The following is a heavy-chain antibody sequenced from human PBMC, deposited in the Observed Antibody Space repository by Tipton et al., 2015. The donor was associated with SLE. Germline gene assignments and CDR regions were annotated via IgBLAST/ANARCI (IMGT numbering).Heavy chain of an antibody. J-gene: IGHJ4*02. CDR3: ARALDSSGWYWSYFDY. Sequence: TLSLTCAVYGGSFSGYYWSWIRQPPGKGLEWIGEINHSGSTNYNPSLKSRVTISVDTSKNQFSLKLSSVTAADTAVYYCARALDSSGWYWSYFDYWGQGTLVTVSS. CDR2: INHSGST. CDR1: GGSFSGYY. D-gene: IGHD6-19*01. V-gene: IGHV4-34*01.